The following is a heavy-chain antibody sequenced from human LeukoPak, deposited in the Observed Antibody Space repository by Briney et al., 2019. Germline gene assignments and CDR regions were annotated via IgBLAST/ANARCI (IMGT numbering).Heavy chain of an antibody. CDR2: ISSSGSTI. CDR3: ARGGSGSYYENGMDV. D-gene: IGHD3-10*01. Sequence: SGGSLRLSCAASGFTFSDYYMSWIHQAPGEGLEWVSYISSSGSTIYYADSVKGRFTISRDNAKNSLYLQMNSLKAEDTAVYYCARGGSGSYYENGMDVWGQGTTVTVSS. J-gene: IGHJ6*02. V-gene: IGHV3-11*01. CDR1: GFTFSDYY.